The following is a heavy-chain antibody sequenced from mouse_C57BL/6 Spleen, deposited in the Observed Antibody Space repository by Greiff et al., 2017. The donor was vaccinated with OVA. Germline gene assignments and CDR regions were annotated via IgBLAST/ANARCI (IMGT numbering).Heavy chain of an antibody. V-gene: IGHV1-69*01. CDR2: IDPSDSYT. Sequence: QVHVKQPGAELVMPGASVKLSCKASGYTFTSYWMHWVKQRPGQGLEWIGEIDPSDSYTNYNQKFKGKSTLTVDKSSSTAYMQLSSLTSEDSAVYYCAIYSNYVDYWGQGTTLTVSS. CDR1: GYTFTSYW. CDR3: AIYSNYVDY. J-gene: IGHJ2*01. D-gene: IGHD2-5*01.